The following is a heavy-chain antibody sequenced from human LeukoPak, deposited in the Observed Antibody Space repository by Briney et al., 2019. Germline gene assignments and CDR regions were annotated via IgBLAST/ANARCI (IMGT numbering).Heavy chain of an antibody. CDR3: TTGLYYDILTGWVTLDY. J-gene: IGHJ4*02. Sequence: AGGSLRLSCAASGFTFSGSAMHWVRQAPGKGLEWVGRIKSKTDGGTTDYAAPVKGRFTISRDDSKNTLYLQMNSLKTEDTAVYYCTTGLYYDILTGWVTLDYWGQGTLVTVSS. D-gene: IGHD3-9*01. CDR1: GFTFSGSA. V-gene: IGHV3-15*01. CDR2: IKSKTDGGTT.